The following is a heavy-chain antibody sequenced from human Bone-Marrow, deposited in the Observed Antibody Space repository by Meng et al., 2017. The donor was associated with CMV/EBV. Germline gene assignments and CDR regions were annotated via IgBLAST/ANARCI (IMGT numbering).Heavy chain of an antibody. J-gene: IGHJ4*02. CDR3: ARVRASIFDY. V-gene: IGHV1-18*01. CDR1: GYTFTRYG. CDR2: INAYNDNT. Sequence: SCKASGYTFTRYGISWLRQAPGQGLEWMGWINAYNDNTNYAQKFQGRVTMTTDTSTSTAYMELRSLRSDDTAVYYCARVRASIFDYWGQGTLVTVSS. D-gene: IGHD2/OR15-2a*01.